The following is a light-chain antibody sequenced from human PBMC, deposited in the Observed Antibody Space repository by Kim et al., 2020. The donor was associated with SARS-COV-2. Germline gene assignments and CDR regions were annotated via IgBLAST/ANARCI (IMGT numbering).Light chain of an antibody. V-gene: IGKV4-1*01. Sequence: TTINCKSSQSILYSSSNKNNSAWYQQKPGQPPKLLSHWASIRESGVPDRFSGSGSGTDFTLTISRLQAEDVAVYYCQQYYDTPLTFGGGTKVDIK. CDR2: WAS. J-gene: IGKJ4*01. CDR3: QQYYDTPLT. CDR1: QSILYSSSNKNN.